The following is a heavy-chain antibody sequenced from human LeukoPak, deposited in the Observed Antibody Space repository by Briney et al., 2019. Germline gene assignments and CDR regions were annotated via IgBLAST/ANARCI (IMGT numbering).Heavy chain of an antibody. D-gene: IGHD1-26*01. CDR1: GYTFTGYY. V-gene: IGHV1-2*02. Sequence: ASVKVSCKASGYTFTGYYMHWVRQAPGQGLEWMGWINLNSGGTNYAQKFQGRVTMTRDTSISTAYMELSRLRSDDTAVYYCARSKWELLIDYWGQGTLVTVSS. J-gene: IGHJ4*02. CDR3: ARSKWELLIDY. CDR2: INLNSGGT.